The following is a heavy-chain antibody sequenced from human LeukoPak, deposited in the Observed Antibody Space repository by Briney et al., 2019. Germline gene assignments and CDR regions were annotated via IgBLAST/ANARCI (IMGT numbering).Heavy chain of an antibody. CDR3: AREGDSSGFGAFDI. Sequence: GGSLRLSCAASGFTFSTYWMSWVRQAPGKGLEWVANIKQDGSEKYYVDSVKGRFTISRDNAKNSLYLQMNSLRAEDTAVYYCAREGDSSGFGAFDIWGQGTMVTVSS. CDR1: GFTFSTYW. D-gene: IGHD3-22*01. V-gene: IGHV3-7*04. J-gene: IGHJ3*02. CDR2: IKQDGSEK.